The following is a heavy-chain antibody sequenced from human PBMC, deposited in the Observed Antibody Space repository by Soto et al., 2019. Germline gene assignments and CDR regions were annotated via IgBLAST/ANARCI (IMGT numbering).Heavy chain of an antibody. CDR1: GGSISSYY. Sequence: QVQLQDSGPGLVKPSETLSLTCTVSGGSISSYYWSWIRQPPGKGLEWIGFIYYTGSTGYNPSLNSRVTISVDTSKDQLSLKLSSVTAADTAVYYCARQNSGYDKYYFDSWGQGTLVTVSS. D-gene: IGHD5-12*01. V-gene: IGHV4-59*01. J-gene: IGHJ4*02. CDR3: ARQNSGYDKYYFDS. CDR2: IYYTGST.